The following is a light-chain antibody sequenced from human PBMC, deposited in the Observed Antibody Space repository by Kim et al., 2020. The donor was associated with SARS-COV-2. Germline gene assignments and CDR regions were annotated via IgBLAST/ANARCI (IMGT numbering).Light chain of an antibody. CDR3: QQYNSFPWT. V-gene: IGKV1-5*03. Sequence: DIQMTQSPSTLSASIGDRVTITCRASQTISSSLAWYQQKPGKAPNLLIYKASTLEGGVPSRFSGSGSGTEFTLTMSSLQPDDFATYYCQQYNSFPWTFGQGTQVDIK. CDR2: KAS. J-gene: IGKJ1*01. CDR1: QTISSS.